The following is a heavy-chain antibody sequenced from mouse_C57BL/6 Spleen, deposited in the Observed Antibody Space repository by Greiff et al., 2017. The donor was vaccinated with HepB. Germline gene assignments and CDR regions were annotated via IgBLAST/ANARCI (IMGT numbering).Heavy chain of an antibody. CDR1: GFTFTDYY. D-gene: IGHD2-4*01. CDR2: IRNKANGYTT. CDR3: ARYNYDYDGGWYFDV. J-gene: IGHJ1*03. V-gene: IGHV7-3*01. Sequence: EVQRVESGGGLVQPGGSLSLSCAASGFTFTDYYMSWVRQPPGKALEWLGFIRNKANGYTTEYSAYVKGRFTISRDKSKSTLYLQMNALRAEDSATYYCARYNYDYDGGWYFDVWGTGTTVTVSS.